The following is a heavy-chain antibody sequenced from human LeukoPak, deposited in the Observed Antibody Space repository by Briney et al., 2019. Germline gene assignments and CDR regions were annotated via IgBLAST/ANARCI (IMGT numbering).Heavy chain of an antibody. CDR1: GASFSGYY. V-gene: IGHV4-34*01. CDR2: INHSGST. J-gene: IGHJ4*02. Sequence: PSETLSLTCAVYGASFSGYYWSWLRQSPGKGLEWIGEINHSGSTNYNPSLKSRVSISLDTSKNQFSLKLSSVTAADTAVYYCASSVDLVIGFDYWGQGTLVTVPS. D-gene: IGHD3-16*02. CDR3: ASSVDLVIGFDY.